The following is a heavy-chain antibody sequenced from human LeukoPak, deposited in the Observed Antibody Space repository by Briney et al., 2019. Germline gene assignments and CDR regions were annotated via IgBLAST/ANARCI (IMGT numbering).Heavy chain of an antibody. V-gene: IGHV3-23*01. Sequence: GGSLRLSCAASGFTFSNYAMSWIRQAPGRGLDWVSTINGGGSNTFYADSVKGRFTISRDASKSTVSLQMNSLRAEDTAIYYCARGSSPDYWGQRTLVTVSS. CDR1: GFTFSNYA. CDR3: ARGSSPDY. CDR2: INGGGSNT. D-gene: IGHD2-15*01. J-gene: IGHJ4*02.